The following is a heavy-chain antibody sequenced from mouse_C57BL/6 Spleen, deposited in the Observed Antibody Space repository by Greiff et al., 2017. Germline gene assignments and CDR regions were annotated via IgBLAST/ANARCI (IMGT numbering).Heavy chain of an antibody. V-gene: IGHV3-6*01. CDR2: ISYDGSN. CDR3: ARGEGY. CDR1: GYSITSGYY. Sequence: EVKLEESGPGLVKPSQSVSLTCSVTGYSITSGYYWNWIRQFPGNKLEWMSYISYDGSNNYNPSLKNPISITRDTSKNQFFLKLNSVTTEDTATYYCARGEGYWGQGTTLTVSS. J-gene: IGHJ2*01.